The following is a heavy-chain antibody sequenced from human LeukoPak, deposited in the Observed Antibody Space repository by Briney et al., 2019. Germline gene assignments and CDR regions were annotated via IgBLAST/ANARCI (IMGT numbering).Heavy chain of an antibody. J-gene: IGHJ4*02. CDR3: AKEGVGATCYFDY. V-gene: IGHV3-30*02. Sequence: GGSLRLSCAASGFTFSSYGMHWVRQAPGKGLEWVAFIRYDGSNKYYADSVKGRFTISRDNSKNTLYLQMNSLRAEDTAVYYCAKEGVGATCYFDYWGQGTLVTASS. CDR2: IRYDGSNK. D-gene: IGHD1-26*01. CDR1: GFTFSSYG.